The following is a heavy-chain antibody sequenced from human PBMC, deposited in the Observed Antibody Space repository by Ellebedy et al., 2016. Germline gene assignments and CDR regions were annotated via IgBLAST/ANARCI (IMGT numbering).Heavy chain of an antibody. D-gene: IGHD5-12*01. CDR2: IIPIFGTA. CDR3: ARHQLYSGYDPLDY. J-gene: IGHJ4*02. CDR1: GGTFSSYA. Sequence: SVKVSXXASGGTFSSYAISWVRQAPGQGLEWMGGIIPIFGTANYAQKFQGRVTITADESTSTAYMELSSLRSEDTAVYYCARHQLYSGYDPLDYWGQGTLVTVSS. V-gene: IGHV1-69*13.